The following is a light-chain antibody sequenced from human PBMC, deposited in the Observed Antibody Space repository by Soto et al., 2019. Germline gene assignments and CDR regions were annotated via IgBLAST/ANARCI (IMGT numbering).Light chain of an antibody. J-gene: IGKJ4*01. CDR2: AAS. V-gene: IGKV1-9*01. Sequence: IQLTQSPSSLSASVGDRVTITCLASQGISNYLGWYQQKPGKAPKLLIYAASTLQTGVPSRFSDGGSGTDFALTITSLQPEDISTYYCQQLNVYPSTFGGGTKVEIK. CDR3: QQLNVYPST. CDR1: QGISNY.